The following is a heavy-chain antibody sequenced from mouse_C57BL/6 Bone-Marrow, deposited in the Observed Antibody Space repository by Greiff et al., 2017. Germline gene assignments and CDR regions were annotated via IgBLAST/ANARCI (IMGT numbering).Heavy chain of an antibody. CDR1: GYTFTDYY. J-gene: IGHJ2*01. CDR2: INPYNGGT. D-gene: IGHD1-3*01. Sequence: EVQLQQSGPVLVKPGASVKMSCKASGYTFTDYYMNWVKQSPGKSLEWIGVINPYNGGTSYNQKFKGKDTLTVDKSSSTAYMELNSLTYDDSSGYYCARFLITAVFDYWGQGNTLTVSS. CDR3: ARFLITAVFDY. V-gene: IGHV1-19*01.